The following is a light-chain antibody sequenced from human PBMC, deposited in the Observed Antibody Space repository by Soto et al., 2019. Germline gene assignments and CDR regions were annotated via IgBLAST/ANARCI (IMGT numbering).Light chain of an antibody. J-gene: IGKJ1*01. CDR1: QGISNY. Sequence: DIQMTQSPSSLSGSVGDSVTTTCRASQGISNYLAWYQQKPGKAPTLLIYAASTLQSGVPSRFSGSGSGTDFTLTISSLQPEDVATYYCQRYNNAPRTFGQGTKVDIK. CDR3: QRYNNAPRT. V-gene: IGKV1-27*01. CDR2: AAS.